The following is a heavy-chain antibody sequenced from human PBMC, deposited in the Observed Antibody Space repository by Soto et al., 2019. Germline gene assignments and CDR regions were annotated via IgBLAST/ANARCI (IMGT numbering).Heavy chain of an antibody. CDR3: ARDRGWFGELYLWETFQGREGTNYYYGMDV. CDR2: ISAYNGNT. V-gene: IGHV1-18*01. D-gene: IGHD3-10*01. J-gene: IGHJ6*02. Sequence: GASVKVSCKASGYTFTSYGISWVRQAPGQGLEWMGWISAYNGNTNYAQKLQGRVTMTTDTSTSTAYMELRSLRSDDTAVYYCARDRGWFGELYLWETFQGREGTNYYYGMDVWGQGTTVTVSS. CDR1: GYTFTSYG.